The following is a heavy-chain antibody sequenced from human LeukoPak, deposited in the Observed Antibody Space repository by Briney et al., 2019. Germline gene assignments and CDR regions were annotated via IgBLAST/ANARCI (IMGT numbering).Heavy chain of an antibody. V-gene: IGHV4-34*01. Sequence: SETLSLTCAVYGGSFSGYYWSWIRQPPGKGLEWIGEINHSGSTNYNPSLKSRVTISVDTSKDQFSLKLSSVTAADTAVYYCATSSSGYYDFWSGYYYMDVWGKGTTGTVSS. CDR3: ATSSSGYYDFWSGYYYMDV. J-gene: IGHJ6*03. D-gene: IGHD3-3*01. CDR2: INHSGST. CDR1: GGSFSGYY.